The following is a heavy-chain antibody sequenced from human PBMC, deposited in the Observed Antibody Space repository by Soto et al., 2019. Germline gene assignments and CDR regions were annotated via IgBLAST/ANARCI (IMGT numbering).Heavy chain of an antibody. CDR1: GFTFSSYA. D-gene: IGHD6-19*01. Sequence: GSLRLSCAASGFTFSSYAMSWVRQAPGKGLEWVSAISGSGGSTYYADSVKGRFTISRDNSKNTLYLQMNSLRAEDTAVYYCAKATHSSGWYCIDYWGQGTLVTVS. V-gene: IGHV3-23*01. CDR3: AKATHSSGWYCIDY. CDR2: ISGSGGST. J-gene: IGHJ4*02.